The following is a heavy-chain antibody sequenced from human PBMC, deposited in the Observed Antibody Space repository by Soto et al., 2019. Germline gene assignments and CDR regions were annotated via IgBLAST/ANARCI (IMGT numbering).Heavy chain of an antibody. CDR1: GYTFTSYD. J-gene: IGHJ6*03. CDR3: ARRALGYYDILTGYSRAPYYYMDV. CDR2: MNPNSGNT. D-gene: IGHD3-9*01. Sequence: ASVKVSCKASGYTFTSYDINWVRQATGQGLEWMGWMNPNSGNTGYAQKFQGRVTMTRNTSISTAYMELSSLRSEDTAVYYCARRALGYYDILTGYSRAPYYYMDVWGKGTTVTVSS. V-gene: IGHV1-8*01.